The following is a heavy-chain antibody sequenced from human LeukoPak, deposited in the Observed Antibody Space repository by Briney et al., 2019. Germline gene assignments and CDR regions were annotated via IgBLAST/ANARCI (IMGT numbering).Heavy chain of an antibody. CDR2: IYSDGST. CDR1: GFTVNSNY. D-gene: IGHD2-2*01. Sequence: GGSLRLSCAASGFTVNSNYMSWVRQAPGKGLEWVSVIYSDGSTSYADSVKGRFSISRDYSKNTLYLQMNSPRAGDTAVYYCARTRSDAFDIWGQGTMVTVSS. J-gene: IGHJ3*02. CDR3: ARTRSDAFDI. V-gene: IGHV3-53*01.